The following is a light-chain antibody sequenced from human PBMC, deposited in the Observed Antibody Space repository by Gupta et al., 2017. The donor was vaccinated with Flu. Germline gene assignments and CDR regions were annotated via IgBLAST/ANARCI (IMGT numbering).Light chain of an antibody. CDR3: QQYNTWPRYT. CDR2: GAS. V-gene: IGKV3-15*01. CDR1: QSASSN. J-gene: IGKJ2*01. Sequence: EIVMTQSPATLSVSPGERATLSCRASQSASSNIDWYKQKPGQAPRLLIYGASTRDTGLPARSSGNEYGTEFTLTISSLQFEDFAVYSCQQYNTWPRYTCGQGTKLEIK.